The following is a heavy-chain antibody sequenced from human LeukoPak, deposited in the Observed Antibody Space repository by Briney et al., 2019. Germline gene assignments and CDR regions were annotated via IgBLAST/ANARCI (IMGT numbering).Heavy chain of an antibody. D-gene: IGHD3-22*01. Sequence: PGGSLRLSCAASGFTFSSYCMSWVRQARGKGLEWVANIKQDGSEKYYVDSVKGRFNISRDNSKNTLYLQMNSLRAEDTAVYYCAKDPPRYFYDNSGYDWGQGTLVTVSS. CDR1: GFTFSSYC. CDR2: IKQDGSEK. J-gene: IGHJ4*02. V-gene: IGHV3-7*01. CDR3: AKDPPRYFYDNSGYD.